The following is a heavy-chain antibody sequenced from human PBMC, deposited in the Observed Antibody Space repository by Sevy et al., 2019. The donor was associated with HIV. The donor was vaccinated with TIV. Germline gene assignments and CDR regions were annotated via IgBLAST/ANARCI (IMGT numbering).Heavy chain of an antibody. Sequence: GGSLRLSCAASGFTFGDYAMSWVRQAPGKGLEWVGFIRSKAYGGTTEYAASVKGRFTISREDSKSIPYLQMNSLKTEDTAVYYCCVHCDFGCGPYYHYGRDVWGKGTRLTVS. D-gene: IGHD3-3*01. CDR3: CVHCDFGCGPYYHYGRDV. CDR1: GFTFGDYA. J-gene: IGHJ6*04. CDR2: IRSKAYGGTT. V-gene: IGHV3-49*04.